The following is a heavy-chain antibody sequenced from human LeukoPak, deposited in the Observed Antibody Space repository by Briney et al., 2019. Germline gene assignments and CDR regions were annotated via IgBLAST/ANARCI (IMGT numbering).Heavy chain of an antibody. CDR1: GFTFSILS. J-gene: IGHJ4*02. V-gene: IGHV3-23*01. CDR3: ARDISGLGFDY. Sequence: GGSLRLSCAASGFTFSILSINWVRQAPGNGLEWVSAITRRTRTYYAGSVKGRFAISRDNFKNTMYLQMNILRPKDTPGYYFARDISGLGFDYWGRGILVIVSS. D-gene: IGHD1-26*01. CDR2: ITRRTRT.